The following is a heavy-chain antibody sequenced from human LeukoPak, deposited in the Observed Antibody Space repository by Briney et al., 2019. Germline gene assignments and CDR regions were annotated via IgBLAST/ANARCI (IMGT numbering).Heavy chain of an antibody. CDR2: INSDGSIT. CDR3: ASTLGYWYFDL. V-gene: IGHV3-74*01. Sequence: GGSLRLSCAASGFTFSSYWMHWVRQAPGKGLVWVSRINSDGSITSYADSVKGRFTVSRDNAKNTLYLQMNSLRAEDTAVYYCASTLGYWYFDLWGRGTLVTVSS. CDR1: GFTFSSYW. D-gene: IGHD7-27*01. J-gene: IGHJ2*01.